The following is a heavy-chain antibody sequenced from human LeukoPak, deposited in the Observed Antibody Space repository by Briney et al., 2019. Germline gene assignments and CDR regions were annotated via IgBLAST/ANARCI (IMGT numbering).Heavy chain of an antibody. D-gene: IGHD4-17*01. CDR1: GFTFSSYS. V-gene: IGHV3-21*01. Sequence: KTGGSLRLSCAASGFTFSSYSMNWVRQAPGKGLEWVSSISSSSSYIYYADSVKGRFTISRDNAKNSLYLQMNSLRAEDMAVYYCARSSDDYGDYLGYFDYWGQGTLVTVSS. CDR2: ISSSSSYI. CDR3: ARSSDDYGDYLGYFDY. J-gene: IGHJ4*02.